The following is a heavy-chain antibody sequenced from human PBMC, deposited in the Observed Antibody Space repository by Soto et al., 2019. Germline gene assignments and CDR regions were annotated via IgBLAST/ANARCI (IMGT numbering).Heavy chain of an antibody. D-gene: IGHD3-3*01. CDR1: GGTFSSYT. J-gene: IGHJ5*02. CDR2: IIPILGIA. CDR3: ARRTIFGVVTGWFDP. Sequence: SVKVSCKASGGTFSSYTISWVRQAPGQGLEWMGRIIPILGIANYAQKFQGRVTVTADKSTSTAYMELSSLRSEDTAVYYCARRTIFGVVTGWFDPWGQGTLVTVSS. V-gene: IGHV1-69*02.